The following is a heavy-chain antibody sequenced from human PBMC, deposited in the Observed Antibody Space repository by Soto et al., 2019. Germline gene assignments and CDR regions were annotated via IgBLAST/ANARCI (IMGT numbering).Heavy chain of an antibody. V-gene: IGHV4-39*07. CDR1: GGSISSSSYY. CDR2: IYEGGNT. Sequence: PSETLSLTCIVSGGSISSSSYYWGWIRQPPGKGLEWIGHIYEGGNTYYTPSLESRVAISTDKSKNQFSLRLSSVTAADTAVYYCVRRSPEDAFDIWGQGTMVTVSS. CDR3: VRRSPEDAFDI. J-gene: IGHJ3*02.